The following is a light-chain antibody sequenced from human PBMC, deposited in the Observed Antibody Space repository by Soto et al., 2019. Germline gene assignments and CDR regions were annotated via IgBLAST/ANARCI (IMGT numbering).Light chain of an antibody. V-gene: IGKV3D-20*02. Sequence: EIFLTQSPFTLSLSPVEIATLSCRASQSVSSSYLAWYQQKPGQAPRLLIYDVSNRATDIPARFSGSGSGTDFTLTISSLEPEDLAVYYCQQRSNWPRTFGQGTKVDIK. J-gene: IGKJ1*01. CDR2: DVS. CDR3: QQRSNWPRT. CDR1: QSVSSSY.